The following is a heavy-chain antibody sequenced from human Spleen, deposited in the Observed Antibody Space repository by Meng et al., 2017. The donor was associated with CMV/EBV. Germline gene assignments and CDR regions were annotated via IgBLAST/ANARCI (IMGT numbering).Heavy chain of an antibody. CDR2: IIPIFGTA. D-gene: IGHD2-2*01. CDR3: ARAMGYCSSTSCEEASYYYYAMDV. Sequence: SVKVSCKATGGTLSSYAISWVRQAPGQGLEWMGGIIPIFGTANYAQKFQGRVTITTEESTSTAYMELSSLRSEDTAVYYCARAMGYCSSTSCEEASYYYYAMDVWGQGTTVTVSS. J-gene: IGHJ6*02. CDR1: GGTLSSYA. V-gene: IGHV1-69*05.